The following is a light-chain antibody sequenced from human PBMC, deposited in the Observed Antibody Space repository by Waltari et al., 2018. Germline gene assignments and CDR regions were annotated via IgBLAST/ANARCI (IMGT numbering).Light chain of an antibody. Sequence: EIVLTQSPATLSLSPGERATLSCRASQIVSSSYLAWYQLKPGQAPGHLIFGATGRAGGTPDRFSGGGSGTDFTLTISRLEPEDFAVYYCQLYDISPMYTFGQGTNLQIK. CDR2: GAT. CDR3: QLYDISPMYT. J-gene: IGKJ2*01. V-gene: IGKV3-20*01. CDR1: QIVSSSY.